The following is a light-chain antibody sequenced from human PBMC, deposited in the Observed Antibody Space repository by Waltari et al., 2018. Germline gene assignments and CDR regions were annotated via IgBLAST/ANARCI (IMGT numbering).Light chain of an antibody. CDR1: SSNIGRNY. V-gene: IGLV1-47*01. J-gene: IGLJ3*02. CDR3: AAWDDSLSGWV. Sequence: QSVLTQPPSASGTPGQRVTISCSGTSSNIGRNYVFWYQQFPGTAPKLLIFKTTRGPSGVSDRFSGSQSGTSASLAISWLRSEDEADYYCAAWDDSLSGWVFGGGTKLTVL. CDR2: KTT.